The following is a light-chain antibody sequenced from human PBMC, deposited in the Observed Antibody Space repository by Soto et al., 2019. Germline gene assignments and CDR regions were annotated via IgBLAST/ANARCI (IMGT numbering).Light chain of an antibody. CDR2: DVT. CDR1: SSDIGGYNF. J-gene: IGLJ2*01. CDR3: SSYTSTNTVV. Sequence: QSALTQPASVSGSPGQSITISCTGTSSDIGGYNFVSWYQQHPGKAPKLMFYDVTNRPSGVSDRFSGSKSGNTASLTISGLQVEDEAVYYCSSYTSTNTVVFGGGTKVTVL. V-gene: IGLV2-14*03.